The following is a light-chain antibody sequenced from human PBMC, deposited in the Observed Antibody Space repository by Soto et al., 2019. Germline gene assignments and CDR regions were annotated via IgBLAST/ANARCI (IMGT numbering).Light chain of an antibody. J-gene: IGLJ3*02. CDR3: QTWSTDIRV. Sequence: QSVLTQPPSASASLGASVKLTCTLSSGHNSYAIAWHQQKPEKGPRYLMKLNSDGSHSKGDGIPDRFSGSSSGAERYLTISSLQSEDEADYYCQTWSTDIRVFGGGTKLTVL. CDR2: LNSDGSH. CDR1: SGHNSYA. V-gene: IGLV4-69*01.